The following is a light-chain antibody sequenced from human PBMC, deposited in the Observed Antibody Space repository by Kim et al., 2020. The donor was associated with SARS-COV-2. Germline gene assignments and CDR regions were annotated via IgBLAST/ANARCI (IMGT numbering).Light chain of an antibody. CDR2: VGTGGIVG. CDR3: GADHGSGSNFVLTV. J-gene: IGLJ3*02. Sequence: QPVLTQPPSASASLGASVTLTCTLSSGYSNYKVDWYQQRPGKGPRFVMRVGTGGIVGSKGDGIPDRFSVLGSGLNRYLTIKNIQEEDESDYHCGADHGSGSNFVLTVFGGGTQLTVL. V-gene: IGLV9-49*01. CDR1: SGYSNYK.